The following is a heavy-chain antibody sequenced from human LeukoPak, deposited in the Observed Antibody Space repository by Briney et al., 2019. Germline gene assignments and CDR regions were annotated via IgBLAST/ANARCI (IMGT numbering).Heavy chain of an antibody. CDR1: GFTFSSYG. Sequence: PGGSLRLSCAASGFTFSSYGMHWVRQAPVKGLEWVAFIRYDGSNKYYADSVKGRFTISRDNSKNTLYLQMNSLRAEDTAVYYCAKDEEVVIAIYVDDVAFDIWGQGTMVTVSS. V-gene: IGHV3-30*02. J-gene: IGHJ3*02. CDR3: AKDEEVVIAIYVDDVAFDI. D-gene: IGHD2-21*01. CDR2: IRYDGSNK.